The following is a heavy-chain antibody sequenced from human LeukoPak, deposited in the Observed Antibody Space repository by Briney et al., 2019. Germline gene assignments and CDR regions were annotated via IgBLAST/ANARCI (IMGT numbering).Heavy chain of an antibody. CDR1: GLTLSSYA. V-gene: IGHV3-23*01. J-gene: IGHJ4*02. Sequence: GGSLRLSSAASGLTLSSYAMSWVRQGPGKGLEWVSAISVSGNTYHADSVKGRFTISRDSSKNTLYLQMNSLRAGDAAVYYCAKAPVTTCSGAYCYPFDYWSQGTLVTVSS. CDR3: AKAPVTTCSGAYCYPFDY. D-gene: IGHD2-15*01. CDR2: ISVSGNT.